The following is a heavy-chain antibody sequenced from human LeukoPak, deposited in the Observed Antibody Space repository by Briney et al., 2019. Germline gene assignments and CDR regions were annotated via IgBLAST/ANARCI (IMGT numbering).Heavy chain of an antibody. V-gene: IGHV4-34*01. Sequence: SETLSLTCTVSGGSISIYYWSWIRQPPGKGLEWIGEINHSGSTNYNPSLKSRVTISVDTSKNQFSLKLSSVTAADTAVYYCARGARGIVVVIDSYYFDYWGQGTLVTVSS. CDR2: INHSGST. D-gene: IGHD3-22*01. J-gene: IGHJ4*02. CDR3: ARGARGIVVVIDSYYFDY. CDR1: GGSISIYY.